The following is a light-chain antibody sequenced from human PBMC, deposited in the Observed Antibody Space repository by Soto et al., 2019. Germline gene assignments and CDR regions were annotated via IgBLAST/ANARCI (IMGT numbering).Light chain of an antibody. CDR1: QTVTSNY. Sequence: EIVLTQSPGTLSLSPGERATLSCRASQTVTSNYFAWYQQRPGQAPRLLIYGTSSRATGIPDRFSGSGSGTDFTLTISRLDPEDFAVYYCQQYDGSRWTFGQGTKVEIK. J-gene: IGKJ1*01. CDR3: QQYDGSRWT. CDR2: GTS. V-gene: IGKV3-20*01.